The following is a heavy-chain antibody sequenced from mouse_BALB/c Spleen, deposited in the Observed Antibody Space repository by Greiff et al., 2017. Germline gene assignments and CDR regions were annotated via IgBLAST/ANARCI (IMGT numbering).Heavy chain of an antibody. CDR3: AKGQLGLSWFAY. D-gene: IGHD3-2*01. Sequence: VQLQQSGAELAKPGASVKMSCKASGYTFTSYWMHWVKQRPGQGLEWIGYINPSTGYTEYNQKFKDKATLTADKSSSTAYMQLSSLTSEDSAVYYCAKGQLGLSWFAYWGQGTLVTVSA. CDR1: GYTFTSYW. J-gene: IGHJ3*01. V-gene: IGHV1-7*01. CDR2: INPSTGYT.